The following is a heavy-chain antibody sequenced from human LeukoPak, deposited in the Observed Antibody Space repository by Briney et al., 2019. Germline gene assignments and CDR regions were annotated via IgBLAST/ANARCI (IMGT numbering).Heavy chain of an antibody. J-gene: IGHJ4*02. CDR1: GGSFSGYY. Sequence: PSETLSLTCAVYGGSFSGYYWSWIRQPPGKGLEWIGEINHSGSTNYNPSLKSRVTISVDTSKNQFSLKLSSVTAADTAVYYCARGPLWSGVWLRLKYYFDYWGQGTLVTVSS. D-gene: IGHD3-16*01. CDR2: INHSGST. CDR3: ARGPLWSGVWLRLKYYFDY. V-gene: IGHV4-34*01.